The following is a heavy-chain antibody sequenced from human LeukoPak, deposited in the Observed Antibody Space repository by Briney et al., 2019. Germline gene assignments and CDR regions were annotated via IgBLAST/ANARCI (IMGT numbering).Heavy chain of an antibody. J-gene: IGHJ4*02. CDR3: ARAVPGTEDLDY. CDR1: GFTFSSYA. D-gene: IGHD6-19*01. Sequence: GGSLRLSCAASGFTFSSYAMSWVRQAPGKGLEWVSAISGSGGSTYYADSVKGRFTISRDNSKNTLFLQLDSLRGEDAALYFCARAVPGTEDLDYWGQGTLVTVSS. CDR2: ISGSGGST. V-gene: IGHV3-23*01.